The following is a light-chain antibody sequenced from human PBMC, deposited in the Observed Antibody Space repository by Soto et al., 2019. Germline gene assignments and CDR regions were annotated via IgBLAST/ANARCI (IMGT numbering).Light chain of an antibody. V-gene: IGKV1-5*03. Sequence: DIQMTQSPSTLSASVGDRVTITCRASQTISSWVAWYQQKPGKAPELLIYKATSLESGDTSRFSGSGSGTEFTLTISSLQPDDFASYYCHQYNSYFSLTFGGGTKVDIK. CDR3: HQYNSYFSLT. CDR1: QTISSW. J-gene: IGKJ4*01. CDR2: KAT.